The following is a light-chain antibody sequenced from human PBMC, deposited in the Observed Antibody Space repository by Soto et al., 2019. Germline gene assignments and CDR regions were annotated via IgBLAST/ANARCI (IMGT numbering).Light chain of an antibody. CDR2: GVN. CDR3: CSYRGGNISYV. J-gene: IGLJ1*01. Sequence: QSVLTQPASVSGSPGQSITISCTGTSSDIGEYNFVSWYQQRPDKALMVVIYGVNKRPSGVPNRFSGSKSGNTASLTISGLRAEDEADYYCCSYRGGNISYVFGEGTKVTVL. V-gene: IGLV2-14*01. CDR1: SSDIGEYNF.